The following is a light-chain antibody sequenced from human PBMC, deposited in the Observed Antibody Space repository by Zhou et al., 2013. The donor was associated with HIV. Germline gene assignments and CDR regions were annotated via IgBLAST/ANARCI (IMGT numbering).Light chain of an antibody. CDR1: ESVSTN. CDR3: QQYDNWPPMYT. V-gene: IGKV3-15*01. Sequence: DIVMTQSPATLSVSPGERATLSCRASESVSTNLAWYQQKPGQAPRLLIYRASFRATGVPDRFSGSGSGTVFTLTISDMQSEDYAIYSCQQYDNWPPMYTFGQGTKVEIK. J-gene: IGKJ2*01. CDR2: RAS.